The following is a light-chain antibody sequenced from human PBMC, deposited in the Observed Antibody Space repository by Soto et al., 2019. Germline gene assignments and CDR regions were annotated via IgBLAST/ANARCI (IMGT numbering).Light chain of an antibody. J-gene: IGKJ4*01. CDR2: DAS. V-gene: IGKV3-20*01. Sequence: EIVLTQSPCTLSLSLGDRATLSCRASQSASSSSLAWYQQTPGQAPRLLIYDASIRATGIPNRFSGSGSGTDFTLTISRLEPEDSAVYYCQHYGSSPLTFGGGTKVEIK. CDR3: QHYGSSPLT. CDR1: QSASSSS.